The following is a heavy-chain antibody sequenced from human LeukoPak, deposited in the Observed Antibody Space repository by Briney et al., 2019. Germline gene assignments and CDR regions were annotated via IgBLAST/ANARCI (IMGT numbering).Heavy chain of an antibody. V-gene: IGHV3-11*04. CDR1: GFTFSDSY. D-gene: IGHD3-16*01. J-gene: IGHJ6*03. CDR2: ISRSGGTI. Sequence: GGSLRLSCAASGFTFSDSYMNWIRQAPGKGLGWVSYISRSGGTIYYADSVKGRFTISKDNAKNSLYLQRNSLRAEDTAVYYCAGGGYYYYMDVWGKGTTVTVSS. CDR3: AGGGYYYYMDV.